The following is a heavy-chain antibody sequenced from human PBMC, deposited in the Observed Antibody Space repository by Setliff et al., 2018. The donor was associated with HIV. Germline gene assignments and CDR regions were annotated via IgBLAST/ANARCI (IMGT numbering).Heavy chain of an antibody. CDR1: GGSISTSY. Sequence: SETLSLTCTVSGGSISTSYWTWIRQPPGKGLEWIGYIYNSASTSYNPSLKSRVTISVDTSKNQFSLKLSSVTAADTAVYYCARHSPSDYWGQGTLVTVSS. CDR3: ARHSPSDY. J-gene: IGHJ4*02. V-gene: IGHV4-59*08. CDR2: IYNSAST.